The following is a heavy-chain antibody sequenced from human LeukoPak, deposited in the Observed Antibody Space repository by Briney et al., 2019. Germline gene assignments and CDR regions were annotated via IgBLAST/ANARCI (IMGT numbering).Heavy chain of an antibody. Sequence: GGSLRLSCAASGFTFSSYAMSRVRQAPGKGLEWVSAISGSGGSTYYADSVKGRFTISRDNSKNTLYLQMNSLRAEDTAVYYCAKDGKHEEDYYYYYYMDVWGKGTTVTVSS. CDR2: ISGSGGST. CDR3: AKDGKHEEDYYYYYYMDV. CDR1: GFTFSSYA. D-gene: IGHD1-26*01. J-gene: IGHJ6*03. V-gene: IGHV3-23*01.